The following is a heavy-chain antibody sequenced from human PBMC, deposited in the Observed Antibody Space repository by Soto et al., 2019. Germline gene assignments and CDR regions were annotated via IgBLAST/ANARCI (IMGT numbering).Heavy chain of an antibody. CDR3: GMALQGHTCGGY. V-gene: IGHV5-51*01. J-gene: IGHJ4*02. CDR1: AYSFTSYW. CDR2: IHPGNSDT. D-gene: IGHD3-16*01. Sequence: PRESRQISCKGSAYSFTSYWIGWVRQMPGKGLEYMGAIHPGNSDTRYSPSFQGQVTISADKSISTAYLQWSSLKASDIAMFYFGMALQGHTCGGYWGQGTLATVST.